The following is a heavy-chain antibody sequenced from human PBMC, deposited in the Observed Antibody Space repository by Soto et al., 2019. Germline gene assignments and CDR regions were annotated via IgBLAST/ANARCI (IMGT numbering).Heavy chain of an antibody. V-gene: IGHV3-23*04. J-gene: IGHJ4*02. CDR3: AKSARALLTLDY. D-gene: IGHD1-26*01. CDR2: ISDSGGTP. CDR1: GFIFSNYV. Sequence: EVQLVDSGGGLVQPGGSLRLSCAASGFIFSNYVMSWVRQAPGKGLEWVSSISDSGGTPYYADSVKGRFTISRDNSKNTLYLQMNSLRAEDTAIYYCAKSARALLTLDYWGQGTLVTVSS.